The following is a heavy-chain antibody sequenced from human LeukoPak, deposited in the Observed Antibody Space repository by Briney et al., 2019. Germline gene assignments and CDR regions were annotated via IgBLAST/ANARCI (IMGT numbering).Heavy chain of an antibody. CDR3: TTYRSGHY. CDR1: GFXFSGCD. CDR2: ITTKANNYAT. Sequence: GGSLRLSCAASGFXFSGCDMHWVRQASGKGREWVGRITTKANNYATAYAASVKGRFTISRDDSENTTYLQMNSLKTEDTAVYYCTTYRSGHYWGQGTLVTVSS. J-gene: IGHJ4*02. V-gene: IGHV3-73*01. D-gene: IGHD6-19*01.